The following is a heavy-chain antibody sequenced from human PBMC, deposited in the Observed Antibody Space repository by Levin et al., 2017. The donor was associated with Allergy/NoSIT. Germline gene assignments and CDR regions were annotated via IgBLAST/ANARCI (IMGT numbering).Heavy chain of an antibody. J-gene: IGHJ3*02. D-gene: IGHD2-2*01. CDR3: ARQGYCSSTSCHGDAFDI. Sequence: NSSETLSLTCTVSGGSISSSSYYWGWIRQPPGKGLEWIGSIYYSGSTYYNPSLKSRVTISVDTSKNQFSLKLSSVTAADTAVYYCARQGYCSSTSCHGDAFDIWGQGTMVTVSS. CDR2: IYYSGST. V-gene: IGHV4-39*01. CDR1: GGSISSSSYY.